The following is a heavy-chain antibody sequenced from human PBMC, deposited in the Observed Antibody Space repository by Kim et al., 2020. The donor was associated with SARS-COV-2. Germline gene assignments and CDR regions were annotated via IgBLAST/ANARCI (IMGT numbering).Heavy chain of an antibody. CDR1: GFTFSSYA. CDR3: AKGAWSGYRLYFDY. D-gene: IGHD3-3*01. CDR2: IYSGGSST. Sequence: GGSLRLSCAASGFTFSSYAMSWVRQAPGKGLEWVSVIYSGGSSTYYADSVKGRFTISRNNSKNTLYLQMNSLRAEDTAVYYCAKGAWSGYRLYFDYWGQGTLVTVSS. V-gene: IGHV3-23*03. J-gene: IGHJ4*02.